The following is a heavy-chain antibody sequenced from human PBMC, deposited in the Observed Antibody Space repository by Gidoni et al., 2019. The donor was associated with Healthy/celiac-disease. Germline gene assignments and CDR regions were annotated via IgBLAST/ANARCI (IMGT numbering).Heavy chain of an antibody. CDR2: ITHSGST. CDR3: ARVMTQKLRFLEWLNWFDP. CDR1: GGSFMCYY. V-gene: IGHV4-34*01. D-gene: IGHD3-3*01. J-gene: IGHJ5*02. Sequence: QVQLQQWGTGLLKPSETLSLTCPAYGGSFMCYYWSWIRQPPGKGLEWIGEITHSGSTNYNPSLKSRVTISVDTSNNQFSLKLSAVTAADTAVYYCARVMTQKLRFLEWLNWFDPWGQGTLVTVSS.